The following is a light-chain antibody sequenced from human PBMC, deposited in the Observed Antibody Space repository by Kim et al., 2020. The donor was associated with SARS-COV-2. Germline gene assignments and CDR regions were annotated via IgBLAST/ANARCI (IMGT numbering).Light chain of an antibody. CDR1: SSLVGDYNY. CDR2: DVS. CDR3: TSYTGADTVV. V-gene: IGLV2-14*03. J-gene: IGLJ2*01. Sequence: QSALTQSASVSGSPGQSITISCTGTSSLVGDYNYVSWYQQHPDKAPKLIIYDVSDRPSGVSTHFSGSKSGNTASLTISGLQAADEADYYCTSYTGADTVVFGGGTQLTVL.